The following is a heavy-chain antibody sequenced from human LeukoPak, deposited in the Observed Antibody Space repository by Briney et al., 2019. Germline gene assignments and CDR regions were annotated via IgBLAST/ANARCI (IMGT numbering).Heavy chain of an antibody. CDR2: IYYSGNT. CDR1: GGSFSSSSYY. CDR3: AGRDSTVAGTWYFDY. Sequence: SETLSLTCTVSGGSFSSSSYYWGWIRQPPGKGLEWIGSIYYSGNTYCNPSLKSRVTISVDTSKNQFSPKLNSETAADTAVYYCAGRDSTVAGTWYFDYWGQGTLVTVSS. J-gene: IGHJ4*02. V-gene: IGHV4-39*01. D-gene: IGHD6-19*01.